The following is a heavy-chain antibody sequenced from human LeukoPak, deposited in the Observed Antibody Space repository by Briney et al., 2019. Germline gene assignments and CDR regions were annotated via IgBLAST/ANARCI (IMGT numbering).Heavy chain of an antibody. D-gene: IGHD3-3*01. CDR2: IYYSGST. CDR1: GGSIKSSSYY. V-gene: IGHV4-61*05. Sequence: SETLSLTCNVSGGSIKSSSYYWGWIRQPPGKGLEWIGYIYYSGSTNYNPSLKSRVTMSVDTSKNQFSLKLSSVTAADTAVYYCARDRPFWSGDDYYMDVWGKGTTVTVSS. J-gene: IGHJ6*03. CDR3: ARDRPFWSGDDYYMDV.